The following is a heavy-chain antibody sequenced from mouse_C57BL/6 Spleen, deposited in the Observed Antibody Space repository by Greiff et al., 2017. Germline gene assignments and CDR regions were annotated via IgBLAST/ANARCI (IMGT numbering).Heavy chain of an antibody. CDR1: GYTFTGYW. D-gene: IGHD1-1*01. CDR3: SRGENYYGSSYCFDY. J-gene: IGHJ2*01. Sequence: QVQLQQSGAELMKPGASVKLSCKATGYTFTGYWIEWVKQRPGHGLEWIGEILPGSGSTNYNEKFKGKATFTADTSSNTAYMQLSSLTTEDSAIYYCSRGENYYGSSYCFDYWGQGTTLTVSS. CDR2: ILPGSGST. V-gene: IGHV1-9*01.